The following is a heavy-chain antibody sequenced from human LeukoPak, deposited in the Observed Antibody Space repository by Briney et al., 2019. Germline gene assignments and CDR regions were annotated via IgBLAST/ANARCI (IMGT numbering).Heavy chain of an antibody. J-gene: IGHJ4*02. CDR2: IYYSGST. CDR1: GGSISSYY. V-gene: IGHV4-59*12. CDR3: ARDTRQQWAFDY. Sequence: SETLSLTCTVSGGSISSYYWSWIRQPPGKGLEWIGYIYYSGSTYYNPSLKSRVTISVDTSKNQFSLKLSSVTAADTAVYYCARDTRQQWAFDYWGQGTLVTVSS. D-gene: IGHD6-19*01.